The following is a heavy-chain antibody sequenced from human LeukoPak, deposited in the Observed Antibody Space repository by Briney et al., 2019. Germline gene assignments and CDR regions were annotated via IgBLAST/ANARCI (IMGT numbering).Heavy chain of an antibody. D-gene: IGHD3-3*01. CDR3: ARIRSTPDDFWSGPFDY. CDR1: GFSLSNARMG. J-gene: IGHJ4*02. CDR2: IFSNDEK. Sequence: SGPTLVKPTETLTLTCTVSGFSLSNARMGVSWIRQPPGKALEWLAHIFSNDEKSYSTSLKSRLTISKDTSKSQVVLTMTDMDPVDTATYYCARIRSTPDDFWSGPFDYWGQGTLVTVSS. V-gene: IGHV2-26*01.